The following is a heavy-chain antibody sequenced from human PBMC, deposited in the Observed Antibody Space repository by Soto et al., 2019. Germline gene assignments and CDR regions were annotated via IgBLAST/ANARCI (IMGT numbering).Heavy chain of an antibody. CDR2: MNPNSGNT. J-gene: IGHJ6*02. CDR1: GYTFTSYD. D-gene: IGHD3-10*01. Sequence: ASVKVSCKASGYTFTSYDINWLRQSAGQGLEWMGWMNPNSGNTGYAQKFQGRVTMTRNTSISTAYMELSSLRSEDTAVYYCARGTGSGSYGWSFYYYYGMDVWGQGTTVTVSS. CDR3: ARGTGSGSYGWSFYYYYGMDV. V-gene: IGHV1-8*01.